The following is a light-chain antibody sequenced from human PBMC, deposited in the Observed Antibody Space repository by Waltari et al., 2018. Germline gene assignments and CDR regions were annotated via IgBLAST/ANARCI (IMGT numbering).Light chain of an antibody. CDR1: ESVSKF. Sequence: VLLTQSPATLSLSPGQTATISCRASESVSKFLSWYQQKPGQRPRLLMYDVSTRAPGIPARFSGSGFGTDFTLTISSLEPDDFAVYYCQQRRNWHRTFGGGTRVE. CDR2: DVS. V-gene: IGKV3-11*01. CDR3: QQRRNWHRT. J-gene: IGKJ4*01.